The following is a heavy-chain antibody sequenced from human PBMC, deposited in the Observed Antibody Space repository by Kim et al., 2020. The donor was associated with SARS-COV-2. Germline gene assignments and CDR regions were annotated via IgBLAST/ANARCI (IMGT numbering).Heavy chain of an antibody. CDR2: ISGSGGST. CDR1: GFTFSSYA. Sequence: GGSLRLSCAASGFTFSSYAMSWVRQAPGKGLEWVSAISGSGGSTYYADSVKGRFTISRDNSKNTLYLQMNSLRAEDTAVYYCAKDRHLSGSSKHFDYWGQGTLVTVSS. J-gene: IGHJ4*02. V-gene: IGHV3-23*01. D-gene: IGHD1-26*01. CDR3: AKDRHLSGSSKHFDY.